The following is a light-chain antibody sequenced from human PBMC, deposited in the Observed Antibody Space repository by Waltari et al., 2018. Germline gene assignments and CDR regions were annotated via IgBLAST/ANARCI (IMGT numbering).Light chain of an antibody. CDR1: SSDVGGYDY. Sequence: QSALPQPRSVSGSPGPSVTISCTGTSSDVGGYDYVYWYQQHPGKAPKLVIYDVNKRPSGVPDRFSGSKSGNTASLTISGLQADDEADYNCCSYAGRATWAFGGGTKLTVL. CDR3: CSYAGRATWA. CDR2: DVN. V-gene: IGLV2-11*01. J-gene: IGLJ3*02.